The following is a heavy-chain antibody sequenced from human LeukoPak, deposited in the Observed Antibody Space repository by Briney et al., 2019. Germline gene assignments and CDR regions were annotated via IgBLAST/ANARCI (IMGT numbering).Heavy chain of an antibody. CDR3: ARRTIGVDY. CDR2: ISYDGSNK. D-gene: IGHD2-2*01. J-gene: IGHJ4*02. CDR1: GFIFSDYA. V-gene: IGHV3-30-3*01. Sequence: PGGSLRLSCAASGFIFSDYAMNWVRQAPGKGLEWVAVISYDGSNKYYADSVKGRFTISRDNSKNTLYLQMNSLRAEDTAVYYCARRTIGVDYWGQGTLVTVSS.